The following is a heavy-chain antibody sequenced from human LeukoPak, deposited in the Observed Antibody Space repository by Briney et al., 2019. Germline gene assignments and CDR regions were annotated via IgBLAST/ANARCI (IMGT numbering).Heavy chain of an antibody. J-gene: IGHJ4*02. V-gene: IGHV3-74*01. CDR3: ARPTYYYDALFDY. Sequence: GGSLRLSCAASGFTFSRNWMHRVRQAPGKGLVWVSCINSDGSSTSYADSVKGRFTISRDNAKNTLYLQMNSLRAEDTAVYYCARPTYYYDALFDYWGQGTLVTVSS. CDR2: INSDGSST. D-gene: IGHD3-22*01. CDR1: GFTFSRNW.